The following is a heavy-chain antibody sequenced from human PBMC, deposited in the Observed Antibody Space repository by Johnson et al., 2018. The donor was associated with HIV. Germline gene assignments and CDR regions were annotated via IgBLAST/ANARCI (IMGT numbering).Heavy chain of an antibody. V-gene: IGHV3-66*02. Sequence: VQLVESGGGVVRPGGSLRLSCAASGFTVSSNYMSWVRQAPGRGLEWVSVIYSGGSTYYADSVKGRFTISRDNSKNTLYLQMNSLRAEDTAVYYCARDPHEWELLGGAFDIWGQGTMVTVSS. CDR2: IYSGGST. CDR1: GFTVSSNY. CDR3: ARDPHEWELLGGAFDI. J-gene: IGHJ3*02. D-gene: IGHD1-26*01.